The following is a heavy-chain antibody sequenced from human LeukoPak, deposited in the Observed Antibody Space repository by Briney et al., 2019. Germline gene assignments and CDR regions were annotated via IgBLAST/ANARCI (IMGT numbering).Heavy chain of an antibody. Sequence: ASVKVSCKASGYSFTSYYMHWVRQAPGQGLEWMGWINPNSGGTNYAQKFQGRVTMTRDTSISTAYMELSRLRSDDTAVYYCARDRDDSSGYLYFQHWGQGTLVAVSS. D-gene: IGHD3-22*01. J-gene: IGHJ1*01. V-gene: IGHV1-2*02. CDR3: ARDRDDSSGYLYFQH. CDR2: INPNSGGT. CDR1: GYSFTSYY.